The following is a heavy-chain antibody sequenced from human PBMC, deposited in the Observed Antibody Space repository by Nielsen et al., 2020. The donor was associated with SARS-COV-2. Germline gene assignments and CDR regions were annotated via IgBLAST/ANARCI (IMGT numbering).Heavy chain of an antibody. V-gene: IGHV4-59*01. CDR2: IYYSGST. Sequence: GSLRLSCTVSGGSISSYYWSWIRQPPGKGLEWIGYIYYSGSTNYNPSLKSRVTISVDTSKNQFSLKLSSVTAADTAVYYCARVGRITIFGVDNYGMDVWGQGTTVTVSS. CDR1: GGSISSYY. D-gene: IGHD3-3*01. J-gene: IGHJ6*02. CDR3: ARVGRITIFGVDNYGMDV.